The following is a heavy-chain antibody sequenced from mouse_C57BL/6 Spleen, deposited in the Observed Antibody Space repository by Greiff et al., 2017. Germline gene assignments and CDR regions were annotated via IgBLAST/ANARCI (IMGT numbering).Heavy chain of an antibody. CDR2: IDPSDSYT. Sequence: QVQLQQPGAELVRPGTSVKLSCKASGYTFTSYWMHWVKQRPGQGLEWIGVIDPSDSYTNYNQKFKGKATLTVDTSSSTAYMQLSSLTSEDSAVYYCGGYGYPHFAYWGQGTLVTVSA. J-gene: IGHJ3*01. V-gene: IGHV1-59*01. CDR3: GGYGYPHFAY. CDR1: GYTFTSYW. D-gene: IGHD2-2*01.